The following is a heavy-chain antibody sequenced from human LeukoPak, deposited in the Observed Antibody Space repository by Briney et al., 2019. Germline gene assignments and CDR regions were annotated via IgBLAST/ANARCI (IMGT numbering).Heavy chain of an antibody. CDR3: ARTIRGFSFGKVDY. V-gene: IGHV3-23*01. CDR2: FSDSGGIT. D-gene: IGHD5-18*01. J-gene: IGHJ4*02. Sequence: GGSLRLSCAASRFTFSNHAMNWVRQAPGKGLEWVTSFSDSGGITYYADSVEGRFTISRDNSKNTLYLQMNSLRVEDTAVYYCARTIRGFSFGKVDYWGQGTLVTVSS. CDR1: RFTFSNHA.